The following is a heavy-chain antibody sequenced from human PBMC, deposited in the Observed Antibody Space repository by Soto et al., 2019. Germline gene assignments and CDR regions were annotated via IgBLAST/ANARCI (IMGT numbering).Heavy chain of an antibody. CDR2: ISSSSSTI. CDR3: ARPEYSSSAYGMDV. J-gene: IGHJ6*01. V-gene: IGHV3-48*02. Sequence: EVQLVESGGGLVQPGGSLRLSCAASGFTFSSYSMNWVRQAPGKGLEWVSYISSSSSTIYYPDSVKSRFTISRDNAKNSLYLQMNSLRDEETAVYYCARPEYSSSAYGMDVWGQGTTVTVSS. D-gene: IGHD6-6*01. CDR1: GFTFSSYS.